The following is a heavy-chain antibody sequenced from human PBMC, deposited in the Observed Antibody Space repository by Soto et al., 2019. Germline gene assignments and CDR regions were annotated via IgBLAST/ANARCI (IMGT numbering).Heavy chain of an antibody. CDR3: AKWGAQSLFDY. Sequence: EVQLLESGGGLVHPGGSLRLSCAASGFTFSIYAMSWVRQAPGKGLEWVSTISGNGVSTYYADSVKGRFTISRDNSKNTLYLQMNSLRAEDTAIYFCAKWGAQSLFDYWGQGTLVTVSS. J-gene: IGHJ4*02. CDR2: ISGNGVST. V-gene: IGHV3-23*01. D-gene: IGHD1-26*01. CDR1: GFTFSIYA.